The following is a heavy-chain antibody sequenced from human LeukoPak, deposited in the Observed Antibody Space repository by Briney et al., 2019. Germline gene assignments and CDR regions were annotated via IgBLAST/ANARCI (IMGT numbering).Heavy chain of an antibody. Sequence: GGSLRLSCAASGFTFSSYGMHWVRQAPGKGLEWVAVIWYDGSNKYYADSVKGRFTISRDNSKNTLYLQMNSLRAEDTAVYYCAKGYCTNGVCYHFDYWGQGTLVTVSS. J-gene: IGHJ4*02. CDR2: IWYDGSNK. CDR3: AKGYCTNGVCYHFDY. CDR1: GFTFSSYG. V-gene: IGHV3-33*06. D-gene: IGHD2-8*01.